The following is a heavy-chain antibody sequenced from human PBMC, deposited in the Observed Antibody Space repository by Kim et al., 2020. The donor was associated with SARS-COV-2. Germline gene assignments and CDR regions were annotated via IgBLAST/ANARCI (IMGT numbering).Heavy chain of an antibody. CDR2: INYNSGRI. CDR1: GFSFDDSA. V-gene: IGHV3-9*01. CDR3: AKARLTDSNWFDP. D-gene: IGHD6-25*01. Sequence: GGSLRLSCAASGFSFDDSAMHWVRQAPGKGLEWVSGINYNSGRIGYADSVKGRFTISRDNAKKSLYLQMNSLRDEDTALYYCAKARLTDSNWFDPWGQGTLVTVFS. J-gene: IGHJ5*02.